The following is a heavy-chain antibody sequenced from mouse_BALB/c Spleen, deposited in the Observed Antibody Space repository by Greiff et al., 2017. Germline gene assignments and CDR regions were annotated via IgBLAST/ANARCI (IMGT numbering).Heavy chain of an antibody. Sequence: EVKLEESGGGLVQPGGSMKLSCVASGFTFSNYWMNWVRQSPEKGLEWVAEIRLKSNNYATHYAESVKGRFTISRDDSKSSVYLQMNNLRAEDTGIYYCTRPYDYDWFAYWGQGTLVTVSA. D-gene: IGHD2-4*01. J-gene: IGHJ3*01. CDR3: TRPYDYDWFAY. V-gene: IGHV6-6*02. CDR1: GFTFSNYW. CDR2: IRLKSNNYAT.